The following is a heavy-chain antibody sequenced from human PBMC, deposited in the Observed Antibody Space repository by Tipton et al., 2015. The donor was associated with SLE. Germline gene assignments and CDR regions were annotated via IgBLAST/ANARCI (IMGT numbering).Heavy chain of an antibody. CDR3: ARWDSSGYYGNYYYYGMDV. J-gene: IGHJ6*02. CDR1: GFTFSSYW. D-gene: IGHD3-22*01. Sequence: SLRLSCAASGFTFSSYWMHWVRQAPGKGLVWVSRINSDGSSTSYADSVKGRFTISRDNAKNTLYLQMNSLRAEDTALYYCARWDSSGYYGNYYYYGMDVWGQGTTVTVSS. CDR2: INSDGSST. V-gene: IGHV3-74*01.